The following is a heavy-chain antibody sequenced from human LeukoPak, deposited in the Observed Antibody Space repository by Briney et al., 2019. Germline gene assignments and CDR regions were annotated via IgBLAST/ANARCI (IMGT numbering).Heavy chain of an antibody. Sequence: GRSLRLPCAASGFTFSSYAMHWVRQAPGKGLEWVAVISYDGSDKYYADSAKGRFTITRDNSKNTLYLQMNSLRAEDTAVYYCARGNELKDIVVVPAAHDYWGQGTLVTVSS. CDR1: GFTFSSYA. CDR2: ISYDGSDK. V-gene: IGHV3-30-3*01. J-gene: IGHJ4*02. D-gene: IGHD2-2*01. CDR3: ARGNELKDIVVVPAAHDY.